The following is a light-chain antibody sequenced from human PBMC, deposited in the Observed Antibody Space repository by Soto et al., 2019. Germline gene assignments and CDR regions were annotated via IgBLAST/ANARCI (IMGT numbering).Light chain of an antibody. CDR1: QSVSSSY. CDR3: QQFGTSPPAIT. CDR2: SAS. J-gene: IGKJ5*01. Sequence: IVLTQSPGTLSLSPGERATLSCRASQSVSSSYLVWYQQKTGQAPRLLIYSASTRATGIPDGFSGSVSGTDFTLTISRLEPDDFAVYYCQQFGTSPPAITFGQGTRLELK. V-gene: IGKV3-20*01.